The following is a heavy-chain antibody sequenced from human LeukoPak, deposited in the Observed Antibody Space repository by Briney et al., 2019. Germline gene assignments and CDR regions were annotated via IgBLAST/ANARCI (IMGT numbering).Heavy chain of an antibody. CDR3: ARGIAVAGFVDY. D-gene: IGHD6-19*01. J-gene: IGHJ4*02. CDR1: GFTFSSYS. CDR2: ISSSSSYI. V-gene: IGHV3-21*01. Sequence: GGSLRLSCAASGFTFSSYSMNWVRQAPGKGLEWVSSISSSSSYIYYADSVKGRFTISRDNAKTSLYLQMNSLRAEDTAVYYCARGIAVAGFVDYWGQGTLVTVSS.